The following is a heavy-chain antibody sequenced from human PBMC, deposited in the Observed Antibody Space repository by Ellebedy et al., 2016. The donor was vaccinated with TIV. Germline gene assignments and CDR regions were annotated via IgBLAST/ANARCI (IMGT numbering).Heavy chain of an antibody. Sequence: PGGSLRLSCAVSGFTFSDNAMGLVRQAPGKGLEWVLSIRHSGVSTYYPDSATGRFTISRDNSKNTAYLQMNSLKTEDTAIYYCARYRDYGGNPELVDAFDIWGQGTMVTVSS. D-gene: IGHD4-23*01. CDR1: GFTFSDNA. CDR3: ARYRDYGGNPELVDAFDI. J-gene: IGHJ3*02. V-gene: IGHV3-23*01. CDR2: IRHSGVST.